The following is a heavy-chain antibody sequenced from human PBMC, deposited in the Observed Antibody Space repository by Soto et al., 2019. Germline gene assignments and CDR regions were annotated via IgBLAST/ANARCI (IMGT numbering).Heavy chain of an antibody. CDR2: IYWDDDK. J-gene: IGHJ4*02. V-gene: IGHV2-5*02. CDR3: AHRRIGVSQWNYGDFDY. CDR1: GFSLSTSGVG. D-gene: IGHD1-7*01. Sequence: QITLKESGPTLVKPTQTLTLTCTFSGFSLSTSGVGVGWVRQPPGKALEWLVFIYWDDDKRYSPSLRCRLTFTKDTSKYQVVLTMTNVDPVDTATYFCAHRRIGVSQWNYGDFDYWGQGTLVTVSS.